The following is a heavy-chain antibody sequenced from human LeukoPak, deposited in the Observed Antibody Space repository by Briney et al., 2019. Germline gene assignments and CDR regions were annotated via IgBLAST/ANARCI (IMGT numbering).Heavy chain of an antibody. CDR2: ISSSSSYI. V-gene: IGHV3-21*01. Sequence: KPGGSLRLSCAVSGFAFSSYSMNWVRQAPGKGLEWVSSISSSSSYIYYADSVKGRFTISRDNAKNSLYLQMNSLRAVDTAVYYCARRAGAYSHPYDYWGQGTLVTVSS. CDR3: ARRAGAYSHPYDY. CDR1: GFAFSSYS. J-gene: IGHJ4*02. D-gene: IGHD4/OR15-4a*01.